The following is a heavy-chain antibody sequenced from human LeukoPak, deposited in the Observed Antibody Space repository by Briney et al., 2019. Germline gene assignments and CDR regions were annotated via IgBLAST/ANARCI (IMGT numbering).Heavy chain of an antibody. D-gene: IGHD5-18*01. Sequence: GGSLRLSCAASGFTFSRYPITWVRQVAGKGLEWVAGIDKRGDNIHYGDSVKGRFTISRDNSKNTVYLQMNSVRVEDTAQYYCAKTDGGYTKGYYSYYYMDVWGKGTTVTVSS. CDR1: GFTFSRYP. CDR2: IDKRGDNI. V-gene: IGHV3-23*01. CDR3: AKTDGGYTKGYYSYYYMDV. J-gene: IGHJ6*03.